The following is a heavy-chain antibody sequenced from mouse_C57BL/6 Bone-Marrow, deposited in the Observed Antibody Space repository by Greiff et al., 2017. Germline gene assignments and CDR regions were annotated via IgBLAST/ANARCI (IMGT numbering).Heavy chain of an antibody. CDR3: ARSGYREWYFDV. J-gene: IGHJ1*03. Sequence: QVQLQQSGAELARPGASVKLSCKASGSTFTSYGISWVKQRTGQGLEWIGEIYPRSGNTYYNEKLKGKATRTADKSSNTAYMELRSLTSEDSAVYFCARSGYREWYFDVWGTGTTVTVSS. CDR1: GSTFTSYG. CDR2: IYPRSGNT. V-gene: IGHV1-81*01. D-gene: IGHD2-2*01.